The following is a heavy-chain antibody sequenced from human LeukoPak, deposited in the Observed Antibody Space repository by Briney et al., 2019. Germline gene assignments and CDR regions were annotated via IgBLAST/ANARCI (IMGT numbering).Heavy chain of an antibody. D-gene: IGHD6-13*01. CDR1: GGSISSYY. J-gene: IGHJ4*02. CDR3: ARGSKAAPGTFDY. CDR2: IYYTGST. V-gene: IGHV4-59*01. Sequence: SETLSLTCTVSGGSISSYYWSWIRQPPGKGLEWIGYIYYTGSTDYNPSLKSRVAISVDTSKNQFSLKLGSVTAADTAVYYCARGSKAAPGTFDYWGQGTLVTVSS.